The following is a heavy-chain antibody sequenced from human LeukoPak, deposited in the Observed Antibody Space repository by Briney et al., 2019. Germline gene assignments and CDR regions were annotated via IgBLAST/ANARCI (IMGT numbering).Heavy chain of an antibody. D-gene: IGHD2-21*02. CDR2: ISGSGGST. Sequence: GGSLSLSCAASGFTLYSYAMSCVPHAPGKGLEGGSAISGSGGSTYYEDSVKGRFTISRDNSTNTLYLQMNSLRAEDTAVDYCAALTVVTATYFHYWGQGTLVTVSS. V-gene: IGHV3-23*01. CDR1: GFTLYSYA. J-gene: IGHJ4*02. CDR3: AALTVVTATYFHY.